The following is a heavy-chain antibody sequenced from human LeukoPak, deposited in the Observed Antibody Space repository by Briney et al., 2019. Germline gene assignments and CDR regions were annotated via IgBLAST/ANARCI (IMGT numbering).Heavy chain of an antibody. CDR1: GGSITRSDYY. Sequence: PSETLSLTCTVSGGSITRSDYYWGWLRQPPGKGPEWIGSMYYGEKTYYNPSLKSRVTISVDTSRNQFSLRLNSVTAADTAVYYCAGLVVTMTSVPHWGQGTLVTVSS. CDR2: MYYGEKT. J-gene: IGHJ4*02. V-gene: IGHV4-39*01. D-gene: IGHD2-21*01. CDR3: AGLVVTMTSVPH.